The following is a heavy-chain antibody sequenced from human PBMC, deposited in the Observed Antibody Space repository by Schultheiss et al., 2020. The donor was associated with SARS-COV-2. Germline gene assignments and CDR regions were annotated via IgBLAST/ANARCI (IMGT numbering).Heavy chain of an antibody. CDR1: GGSISSGGSS. CDR3: AKMGVILESYAMTV. D-gene: IGHD5-24*01. J-gene: IGHJ6*02. CDR2: IYYSGST. Sequence: SETLSLTCTVSGGSISSGGSSWAWIRQPPGKGLEWIGYIYYSGSTMYSPSLKSRVTISADTSENQVSLKLSSLTAADTAVYFCAKMGVILESYAMTVWGQGTTVTVSS. V-gene: IGHV4-61*08.